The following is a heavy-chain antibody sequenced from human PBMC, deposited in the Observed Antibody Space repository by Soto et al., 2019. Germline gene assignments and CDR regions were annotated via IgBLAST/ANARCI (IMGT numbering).Heavy chain of an antibody. J-gene: IGHJ4*02. CDR1: GXAFNRYY. V-gene: IGHV3-7*01. Sequence: GSLRLSCAASGXAFNRYYMSWVRQAPGRGLEWVATVDQDGSAKYSVDSVKGRFTISRDNAKNSLYVQMNSLRGEDTAVYYCARYCAYDSIYYCSSDRLDYWGQGTLGTVS. CDR3: ARYCAYDSIYYCSSDRLDY. D-gene: IGHD3-22*01. CDR2: VDQDGSAK.